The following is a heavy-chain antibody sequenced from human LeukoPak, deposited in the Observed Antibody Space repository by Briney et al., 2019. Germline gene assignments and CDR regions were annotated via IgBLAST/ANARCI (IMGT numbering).Heavy chain of an antibody. Sequence: GGSLRLSCAASGFTFSSYAMHWVRQAPGKGLEWVAVISYDGSNKYYADSVKGRFTISRDNSKNTLYLQMNSLRAEDTAVYYCAKRWDSGWYPIDAFDIWGQGTMVTVSS. J-gene: IGHJ3*02. CDR3: AKRWDSGWYPIDAFDI. CDR2: ISYDGSNK. V-gene: IGHV3-30-3*01. CDR1: GFTFSSYA. D-gene: IGHD6-19*01.